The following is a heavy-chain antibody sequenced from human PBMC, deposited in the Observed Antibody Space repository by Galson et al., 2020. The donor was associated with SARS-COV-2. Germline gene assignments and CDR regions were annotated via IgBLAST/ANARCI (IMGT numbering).Heavy chain of an antibody. V-gene: IGHV4-59*01. Sequence: SETLSLTCTVSGGSISSYYWSWIRQPPGKGLEWIGYIYYSGSTNYNPSLKSRVTISVDTSKNQFSLKLSSVTAADTAVYYCAGGPGSYYNGEILPYYFDYWGQGTLVTVSS. D-gene: IGHD3-10*01. CDR3: AGGPGSYYNGEILPYYFDY. CDR2: IYYSGST. CDR1: GGSISSYY. J-gene: IGHJ4*02.